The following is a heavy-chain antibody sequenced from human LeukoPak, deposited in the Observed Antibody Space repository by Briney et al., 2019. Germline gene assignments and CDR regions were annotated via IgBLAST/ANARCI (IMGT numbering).Heavy chain of an antibody. D-gene: IGHD6-19*01. V-gene: IGHV4-39*07. CDR3: ARGPKVAGTQVYYFDY. CDR2: INHSGST. Sequence: SETLSLTCTVSGGSISSSSYYWSWIRQPPGKGLEWIGEINHSGSTNYNPSLKSRVTISVDTSKNQFSLKLSSVTAADTAVYYCARGPKVAGTQVYYFDYRGQGTLVIVSS. J-gene: IGHJ4*02. CDR1: GGSISSSSYY.